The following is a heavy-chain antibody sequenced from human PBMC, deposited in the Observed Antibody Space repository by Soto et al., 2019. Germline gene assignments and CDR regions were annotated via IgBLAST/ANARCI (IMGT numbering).Heavy chain of an antibody. CDR2: IYPGDSDT. V-gene: IGHV5-51*01. CDR1: CNSFTSYW. J-gene: IGHJ3*02. CDR3: AMSRDGLKLDAFDI. D-gene: IGHD1-1*01. Sequence: GEALKTSWKGSCNSFTSYWIGWVRQMPGEGLGWMGIIYPGDSDTRYSPSFQGQVTISADKSISTAYLQWSSLKASDTAMYYCAMSRDGLKLDAFDIWGQGTMVTVSS.